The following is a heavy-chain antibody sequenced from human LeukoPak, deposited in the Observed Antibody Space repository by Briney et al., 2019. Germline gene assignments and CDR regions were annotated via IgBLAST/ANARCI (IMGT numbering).Heavy chain of an antibody. CDR3: ARRGTYYYYGMDV. Sequence: SETLSLTCAVYGGSFSGYYWSWIHQPPGKGLEWIGEINHSGSTNYNPSLKSRVTISVDTSKNQFSLKLSSVTAADTAVYYCARRGTYYYYGMDVWGQGTTVTVSS. V-gene: IGHV4-34*01. CDR1: GGSFSGYY. CDR2: INHSGST. J-gene: IGHJ6*02. D-gene: IGHD1-1*01.